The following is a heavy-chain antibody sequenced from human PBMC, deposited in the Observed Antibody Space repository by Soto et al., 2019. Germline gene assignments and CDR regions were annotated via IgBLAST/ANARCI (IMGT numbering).Heavy chain of an antibody. CDR3: ARALYDYDILTGYSEFDY. D-gene: IGHD3-9*01. Sequence: ASVKVSCKASGYTFTGYYMHWVRQAPGQGLEWMGWINPNSGGTNYAQKFQGRVTMTRDTSISTAYMELSRLRSDDTAVYYRARALYDYDILTGYSEFDYWGQGTLVTVSS. V-gene: IGHV1-2*02. CDR2: INPNSGGT. J-gene: IGHJ4*02. CDR1: GYTFTGYY.